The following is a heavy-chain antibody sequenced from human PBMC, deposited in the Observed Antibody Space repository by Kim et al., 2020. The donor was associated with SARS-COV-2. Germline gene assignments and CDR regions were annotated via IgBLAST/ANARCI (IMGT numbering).Heavy chain of an antibody. J-gene: IGHJ3*02. V-gene: IGHV4-39*01. CDR3: ARAAVPAAIRPAFDI. Sequence: PTPKSRVTTSVDTPKNQFSLKLSSVTAADTAMYFCARAAVPAAIRPAFDIWGQGTMVTVSS. D-gene: IGHD2-2*02.